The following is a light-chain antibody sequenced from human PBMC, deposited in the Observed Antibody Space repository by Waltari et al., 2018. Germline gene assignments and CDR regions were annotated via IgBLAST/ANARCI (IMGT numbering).Light chain of an antibody. CDR2: EVT. CDR3: CSYAGISPTYF. Sequence: QSALTHPASVSGSTGQSIHISCTRTSSDVGIDDVASWFQQHPGKTPKLMIYEVTKRPSGVSNRFSGSKSGNTASLTISGLQAEDEADYYCCSYAGISPTYFFGTGTRVTVL. J-gene: IGLJ1*01. V-gene: IGLV2-23*02. CDR1: SSDVGIDDV.